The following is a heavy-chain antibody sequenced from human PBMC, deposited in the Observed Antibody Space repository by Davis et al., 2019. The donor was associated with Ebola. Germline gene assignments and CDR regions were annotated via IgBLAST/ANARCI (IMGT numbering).Heavy chain of an antibody. J-gene: IGHJ4*02. CDR2: ISGSDNTR. D-gene: IGHD6-19*01. CDR3: ARYNSGWDFDY. V-gene: IGHV3-23*01. Sequence: GESLKISCAASGFTFSSYAMSWVRQAPGKGLEWVSAISGSDNTRYYADSVKGRFTISRDNSKSTLNLQMNSLRVEDTAVYYCARYNSGWDFDYWGQGTLITVAS. CDR1: GFTFSSYA.